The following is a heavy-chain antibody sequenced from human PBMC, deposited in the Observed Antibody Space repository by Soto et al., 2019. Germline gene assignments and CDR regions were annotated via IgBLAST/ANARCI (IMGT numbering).Heavy chain of an antibody. V-gene: IGHV4-31*03. J-gene: IGHJ3*02. CDR3: ARGEYGAETMVVEPHDAFDI. D-gene: IGHD2-15*01. Sequence: TLSLTCPVSGGSISSGGYYWSWIRQHPGKGLEWIGYIYYSGSTYYNPSLKSRVTISVDTSKNQFSLKLSSVTAADTAVYYCARGEYGAETMVVEPHDAFDIWGQGTMVTVSS. CDR1: GGSISSGGYY. CDR2: IYYSGST.